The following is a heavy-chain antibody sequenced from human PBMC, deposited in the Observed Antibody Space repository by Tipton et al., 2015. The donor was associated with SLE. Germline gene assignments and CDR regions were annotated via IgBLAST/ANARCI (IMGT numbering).Heavy chain of an antibody. J-gene: IGHJ2*01. Sequence: TLSLTCSVSGGSINSHFWSWIRQPPGKGLEWVAYISYSGTTKSNPSLRSRVTMSIDTSKSQLSLKLTSVTAADTAMYYCARVQFDYGDYSVYWGFDLWGPGTLVTVSS. CDR1: GGSINSHF. D-gene: IGHD4-17*01. CDR2: ISYSGTT. CDR3: ARVQFDYGDYSVYWGFDL. V-gene: IGHV4-59*11.